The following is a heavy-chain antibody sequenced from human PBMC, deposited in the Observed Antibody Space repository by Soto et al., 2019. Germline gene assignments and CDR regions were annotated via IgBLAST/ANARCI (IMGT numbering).Heavy chain of an antibody. V-gene: IGHV4-59*01. CDR3: ARDPGGNYYFDY. J-gene: IGHJ4*02. Sequence: AETLSLNCTVTGDSISSYYWSWIRQPPGKGLEYIGYIYNSGSTDYNPSLKSRVTISVDTSKNQFSLKLSSVTAADTAVYYCARDPGGNYYFDYWGQGTLVTVS. CDR2: IYNSGST. CDR1: GDSISSYY.